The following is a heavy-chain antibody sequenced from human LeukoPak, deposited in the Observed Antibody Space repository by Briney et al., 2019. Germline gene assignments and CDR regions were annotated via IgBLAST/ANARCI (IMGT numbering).Heavy chain of an antibody. J-gene: IGHJ3*02. Sequence: SVKVSCKASGGTFSSYAISLVRQAPGQGLEWMGGIIPIFGTANYAQKFQGRVTITADESTSTAYMELSSLRSEDTAVCYCARTQAIAAAGLDDAFDIWGQGTMVTVSS. D-gene: IGHD6-13*01. V-gene: IGHV1-69*13. CDR2: IIPIFGTA. CDR1: GGTFSSYA. CDR3: ARTQAIAAAGLDDAFDI.